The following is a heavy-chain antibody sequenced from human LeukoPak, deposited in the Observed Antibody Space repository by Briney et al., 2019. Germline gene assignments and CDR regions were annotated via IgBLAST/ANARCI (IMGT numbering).Heavy chain of an antibody. CDR3: ARGVYWSLDY. CDR1: GFIFNTNG. Sequence: PGGSLRLSCAISGFIFNTNGVNWVRQSPGKGLEWLATIAGGDESTYYADSVKGRFAISRDNSKNTVFLHMNSLRVEDTAVYYCARGVYWSLDYWGQGTPVTV. V-gene: IGHV3-23*01. J-gene: IGHJ4*02. D-gene: IGHD1-1*01. CDR2: IAGGDEST.